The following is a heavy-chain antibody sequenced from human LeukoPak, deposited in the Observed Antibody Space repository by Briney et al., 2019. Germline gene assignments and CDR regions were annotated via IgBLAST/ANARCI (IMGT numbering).Heavy chain of an antibody. CDR2: IHNSGIT. Sequence: SETLSLTCTVSGGSISSHFWSWIRQPPGKGLEWIGYIHNSGITNYNSSLKSRVTMSVDTPKNQFSLMLRSVTAADTAVYYCARDHPPAAAPGYYMDVWGKGTTVTVSS. V-gene: IGHV4-59*11. D-gene: IGHD6-13*01. CDR3: ARDHPPAAAPGYYMDV. CDR1: GGSISSHF. J-gene: IGHJ6*03.